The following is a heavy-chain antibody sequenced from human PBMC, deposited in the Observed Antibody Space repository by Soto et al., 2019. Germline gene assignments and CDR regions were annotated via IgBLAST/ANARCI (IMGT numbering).Heavy chain of an antibody. Sequence: KASETLSLTCTVSGDSISSYYWNWIRQPPGKGLEWIGYIYYSGSTNYNPSLKSRVTISVDTSKNQFSLKLSSVTAADTAMYYCARQGDRYYFYGMDVWGQGTTVTGSS. CDR2: IYYSGST. CDR3: ARQGDRYYFYGMDV. V-gene: IGHV4-59*01. D-gene: IGHD2-21*02. CDR1: GDSISSYY. J-gene: IGHJ6*02.